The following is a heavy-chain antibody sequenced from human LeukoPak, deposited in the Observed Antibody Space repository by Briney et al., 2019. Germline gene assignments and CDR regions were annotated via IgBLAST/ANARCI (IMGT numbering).Heavy chain of an antibody. CDR3: ARGGGYTGNYYYYYYGMDV. CDR2: FNPGGST. D-gene: IGHD5-24*01. V-gene: IGHV4-34*01. CDR1: GGSFSGYY. Sequence: SETLSLTCAVYGGSFSGYYWSWVRQPPGKGLEWTGEFNPGGSTNYNPSLKSRVTISVDTSKNQFSLKLSSVTAADTAVYYCARGGGYTGNYYYYYYGMDVWGQGTTVTVSS. J-gene: IGHJ6*02.